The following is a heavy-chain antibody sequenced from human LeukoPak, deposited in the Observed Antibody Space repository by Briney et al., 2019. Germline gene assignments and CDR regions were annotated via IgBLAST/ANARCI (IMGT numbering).Heavy chain of an antibody. Sequence: SVKVSCKASGFTFTSSAVQWVRQARGQRLEWIGWIVVGSGNTNYAQKFQERVTITRDMSTSTAYMELSSLRSEDTAVYYCAARAGIAAAGPYYFDYWGQGTLVTVSS. CDR3: AARAGIAAAGPYYFDY. D-gene: IGHD6-13*01. V-gene: IGHV1-58*01. J-gene: IGHJ4*02. CDR1: GFTFTSSA. CDR2: IVVGSGNT.